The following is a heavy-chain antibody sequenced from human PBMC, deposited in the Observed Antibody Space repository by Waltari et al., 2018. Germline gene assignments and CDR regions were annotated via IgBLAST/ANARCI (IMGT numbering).Heavy chain of an antibody. CDR3: ATGSTARGYYGMDV. V-gene: IGHV3-7*01. D-gene: IGHD3-10*01. Sequence: EMQLVESGGGLVQPGGSLRLSCAPSGFTLGSYWMSWVRQAPGKGLEWVANIKQDASVEDYVDSVKGRFTITKDNAKNSLSLQMNSLRAEDTAVYYCATGSTARGYYGMDVWGQGTTVTVSS. J-gene: IGHJ6*02. CDR1: GFTLGSYW. CDR2: IKQDASVE.